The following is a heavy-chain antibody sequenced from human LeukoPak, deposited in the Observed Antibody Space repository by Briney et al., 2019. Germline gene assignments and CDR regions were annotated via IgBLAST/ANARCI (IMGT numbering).Heavy chain of an antibody. J-gene: IGHJ4*02. D-gene: IGHD5-24*01. CDR3: ARDRDGYSS. Sequence: GGSLRLSCVGSGLTFSRDWMDGVSQAPGKGMGDVARISRDGGDTNYADFVKGRFTISRDNANNTLYLQMNSLRADDTAVYYCARDRDGYSSWGQGTLATVSA. CDR2: ISRDGGDT. V-gene: IGHV3-74*01. CDR1: GLTFSRDW.